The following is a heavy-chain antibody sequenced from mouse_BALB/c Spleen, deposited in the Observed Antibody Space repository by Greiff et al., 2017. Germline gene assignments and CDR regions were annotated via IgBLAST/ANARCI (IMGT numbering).Heavy chain of an antibody. J-gene: IGHJ4*01. CDR3: ARESFYAKDY. CDR2: ISYSGST. Sequence: EVKLLESGPGLVKPSQSLSLTCTVTGYSITSDYAWNWIRQFPGNKLEWMGYISYSGSTSYNPSLKSRISITRDTSKNQFFLQLNSVTTEDTATYYCARESFYAKDYWGQGTSVTVSS. V-gene: IGHV3-2*02. CDR1: GYSITSDYA.